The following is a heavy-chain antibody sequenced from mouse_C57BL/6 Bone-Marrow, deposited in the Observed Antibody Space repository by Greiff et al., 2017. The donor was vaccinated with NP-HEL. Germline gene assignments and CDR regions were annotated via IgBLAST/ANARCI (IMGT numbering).Heavy chain of an antibody. Sequence: QVQLQQPGAELVKPGASVKLSCKASGYTFTSYWMHWVKQRPGQGLEWIGMIHPNSGSTNYNEKFKSKATLTVDKSSSTAYMQLSSLTSEDSAVYYCARKDSNSWYFDVWGTGTTVTVSS. CDR2: IHPNSGST. V-gene: IGHV1-64*01. D-gene: IGHD2-5*01. CDR1: GYTFTSYW. J-gene: IGHJ1*03. CDR3: ARKDSNSWYFDV.